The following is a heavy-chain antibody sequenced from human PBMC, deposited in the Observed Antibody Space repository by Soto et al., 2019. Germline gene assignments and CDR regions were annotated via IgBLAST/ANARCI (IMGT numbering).Heavy chain of an antibody. CDR1: GFSFSIYA. D-gene: IGHD4-4*01. Sequence: GGSPGLSCAASGFSFSIYAMHWVRQAPGKGLEWVAVISYDGARKAYANSVKGRFTISRDTSKNTLYLQMNSLRVEDTAAYYCSRGDREDTAVMIGGRPGEYGMEVWGRGSTVTVS. V-gene: IGHV3-30-3*01. CDR3: SRGDREDTAVMIGGRPGEYGMEV. CDR2: ISYDGARK. J-gene: IGHJ6*02.